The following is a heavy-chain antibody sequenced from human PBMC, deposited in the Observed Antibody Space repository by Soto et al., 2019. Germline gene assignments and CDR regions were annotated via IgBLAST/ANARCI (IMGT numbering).Heavy chain of an antibody. J-gene: IGHJ3*02. D-gene: IGHD2-15*01. CDR2: IYYAGSNE. Sequence: QVQLVESGGGVVQPGRSLRLSCAASEFTFSNFGMHWVRQAPGKGLEWVAVIYYAGSNEYYADSVKGRFTISRDNSKNTLYLQMNSLRAEDTAVYYCARVDVVVAAEAFDIWGQWTMVTVSS. V-gene: IGHV3-33*01. CDR1: EFTFSNFG. CDR3: ARVDVVVAAEAFDI.